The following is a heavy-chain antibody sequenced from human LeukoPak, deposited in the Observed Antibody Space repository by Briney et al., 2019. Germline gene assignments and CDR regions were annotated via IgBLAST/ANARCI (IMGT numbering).Heavy chain of an antibody. Sequence: SVKVSCKASGGTFSSYAISWVRQAPGQGLEWMGGIIPIFGTANYAQKFQGRVTITADESTSTAYMELSSLRSQDTAVYYCARANGGDSGDALDIWGQGTMVTVSS. J-gene: IGHJ3*02. D-gene: IGHD2-21*02. CDR2: IIPIFGTA. V-gene: IGHV1-69*13. CDR1: GGTFSSYA. CDR3: ARANGGDSGDALDI.